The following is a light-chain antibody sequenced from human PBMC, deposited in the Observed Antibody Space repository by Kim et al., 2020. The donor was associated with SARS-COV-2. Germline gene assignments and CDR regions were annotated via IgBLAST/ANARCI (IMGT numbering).Light chain of an antibody. Sequence: PASIACMSSQRLVYSDVNIYWKWFHNRPQQSPRVLIYKVSNRYSGVPDRCSGSGSGTDITLQTSRVETEDVGVYYCMQGTHWPFTFGPGTKVDIK. CDR2: KVS. CDR3: MQGTHWPFT. J-gene: IGKJ3*01. V-gene: IGKV2-30*01. CDR1: QRLVYSDVNIY.